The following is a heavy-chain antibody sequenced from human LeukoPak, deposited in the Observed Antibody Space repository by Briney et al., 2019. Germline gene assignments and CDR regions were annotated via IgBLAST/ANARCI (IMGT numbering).Heavy chain of an antibody. V-gene: IGHV1-18*01. J-gene: IGHJ6*03. D-gene: IGHD2-2*01. CDR2: IAAYSGNT. Sequence: ASVKVSCKPYGYTFNTYGITWVRQVPGQGLEWMGRIAAYSGNTNYAHKFQGRVTMTTDTSTNTAYLELKTLTSDDTAIYYCARGAEGGTSMRNRYYYYYMDVWGKGITVTVSS. CDR3: ARGAEGGTSMRNRYYYYYMDV. CDR1: GYTFNTYG.